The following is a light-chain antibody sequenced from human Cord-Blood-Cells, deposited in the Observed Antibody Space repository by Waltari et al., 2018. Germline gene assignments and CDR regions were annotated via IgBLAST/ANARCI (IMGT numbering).Light chain of an antibody. CDR3: KQSYSTPPLT. V-gene: IGKV1-39*01. Sequence: DIQMTKSTSSLSASVGDRVTITCRASQSISSYLNWYQQKPGKAPKLLIYAASSLQSGVPSRFSGSGSGTDFTLTISSLQPEDFATYYCKQSYSTPPLTCGGGTKVEIK. CDR2: AAS. CDR1: QSISSY. J-gene: IGKJ4*01.